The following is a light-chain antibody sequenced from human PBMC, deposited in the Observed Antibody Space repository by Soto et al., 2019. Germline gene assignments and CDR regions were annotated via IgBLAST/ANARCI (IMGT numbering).Light chain of an antibody. CDR2: DPS. Sequence: QAVVTQEPSLTVSPGGTVTLTCASSTGAVTSGHYPYWFQQKPGQAPRTLIYDPSNKHSWTPARFSGSLLGGKAALTLSGAQPEDEAEYYCLLSYSGALVFGGGTKVTVL. CDR3: LLSYSGALV. V-gene: IGLV7-46*01. CDR1: TGAVTSGHY. J-gene: IGLJ2*01.